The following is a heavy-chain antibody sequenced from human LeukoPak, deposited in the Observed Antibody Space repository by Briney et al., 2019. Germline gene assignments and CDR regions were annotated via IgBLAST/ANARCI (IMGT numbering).Heavy chain of an antibody. CDR1: GFTFDDYA. CDR2: ISWNSGSI. CDR3: AKDMCSGGSCYIDY. V-gene: IGHV3-9*01. D-gene: IGHD2-15*01. Sequence: QTGGSLRLSCAASGFTFDDYAMHWVRQAPGKGLEWVSGISWNSGSIGYADSVKGRFTISRDNAKNSLYLQMNSLRAEDTALYYCAKDMCSGGSCYIDYWGQGPLVTVSS. J-gene: IGHJ4*02.